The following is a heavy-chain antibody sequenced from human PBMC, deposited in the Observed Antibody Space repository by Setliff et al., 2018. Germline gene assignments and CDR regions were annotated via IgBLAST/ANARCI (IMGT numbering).Heavy chain of an antibody. Sequence: ASVKVSCKASGYTFTSYGINWVRQAPGQGLEWMGWISAYARKFQGRVTMTTDTPTNTAYMELRSLRSDDTAVYYCARRFRRTYDTLTDSARRHFDYWGQGTLVTVS. V-gene: IGHV1-18*01. D-gene: IGHD3-9*01. CDR2: ISA. CDR1: GYTFTSYG. CDR3: ARRFRRTYDTLTDSARRHFDY. J-gene: IGHJ4*02.